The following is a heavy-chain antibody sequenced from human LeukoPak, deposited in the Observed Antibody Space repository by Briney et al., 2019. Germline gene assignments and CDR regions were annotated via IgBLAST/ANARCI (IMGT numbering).Heavy chain of an antibody. J-gene: IGHJ6*03. V-gene: IGHV3-30*02. Sequence: GGSLRLSCAAPGFTFSSYGMHWVRQAPGKGLEWVAFIRYDGSNKYYADSVKGRFTISRDNSKNTLYLQMNSLRAEDTALYYCAKDGDTVSGTYYFDMDVWGKGTTVTISS. CDR3: AKDGDTVSGTYYFDMDV. CDR2: IRYDGSNK. CDR1: GFTFSSYG. D-gene: IGHD1-26*01.